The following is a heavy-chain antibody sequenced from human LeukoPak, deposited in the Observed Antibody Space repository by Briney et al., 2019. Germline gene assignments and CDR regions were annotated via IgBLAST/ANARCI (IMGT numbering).Heavy chain of an antibody. Sequence: KSGGSLRLSCAASGFTFSSYAMHWVRQAPGKGLEWVAVISYDGSNKYYADSVKGRFTISRDNSKNTLYLQMNSLRAEDTAVYYCASANRTPANDYGDYEIQGAFDIWGQGTMVTVSS. J-gene: IGHJ3*02. D-gene: IGHD4-17*01. CDR2: ISYDGSNK. CDR1: GFTFSSYA. V-gene: IGHV3-30*04. CDR3: ASANRTPANDYGDYEIQGAFDI.